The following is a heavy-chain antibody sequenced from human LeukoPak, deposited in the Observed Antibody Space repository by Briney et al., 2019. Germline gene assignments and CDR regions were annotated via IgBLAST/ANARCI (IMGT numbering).Heavy chain of an antibody. J-gene: IGHJ5*02. CDR3: ARGFGHLGP. CDR2: IYYSGST. CDR1: GDSVSSGSYY. Sequence: SETLSLTCTVSGDSVSSGSYYWSWIRQHPGKGLEWIGYIYYSGSTYYNPSLKSRVTISVDTSKNQFSLKLSSVTAADTAVYYCARGFGHLGPWGQGTLVTVSS. V-gene: IGHV4-31*03. D-gene: IGHD3-10*01.